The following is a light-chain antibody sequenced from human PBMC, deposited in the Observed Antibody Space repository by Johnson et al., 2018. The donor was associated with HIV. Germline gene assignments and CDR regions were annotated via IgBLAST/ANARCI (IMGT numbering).Light chain of an antibody. CDR3: GTWDSSLSAL. CDR1: TSNIGNNY. V-gene: IGLV1-51*02. Sequence: QSVLTQPPSVSAAPGQKVTISCSGSTSNIGNNYVSWYQQLPGTAPRLLIYENDKRPSGIPDRFSGSKSGTSATLGITGLQTGDEADYYCGTWDSSLSALFGTGSKVTDL. CDR2: END. J-gene: IGLJ1*01.